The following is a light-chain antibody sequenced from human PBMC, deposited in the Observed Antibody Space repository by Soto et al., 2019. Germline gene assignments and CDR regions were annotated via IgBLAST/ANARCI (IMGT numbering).Light chain of an antibody. CDR1: HDIRDH. V-gene: IGKV1-39*01. J-gene: IGKJ3*01. Sequence: IQMTQSPSSLSASVGDRVTLTCQASHDIRDHLNWYQQKPGKPPKLLIYAASSLQSGVPSRFSGSGSGTDFTLTISSLQPEDFATYYCQQSYSIPFTFGPGTKVDIK. CDR3: QQSYSIPFT. CDR2: AAS.